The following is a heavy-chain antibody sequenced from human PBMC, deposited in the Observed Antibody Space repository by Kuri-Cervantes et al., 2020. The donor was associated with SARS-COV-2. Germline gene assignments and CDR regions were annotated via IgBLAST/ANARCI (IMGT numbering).Heavy chain of an antibody. CDR2: IAGSLT. Sequence: GESLKISCAASTLTFNTYNMNWVRQAPGKGLEWVSSIAGSLTYYADSVKGRFTISRDNSKNTLYLQMNSLRVEDTAMYYCARDRVGVQDYWGQGTRVTVSS. CDR3: ARDRVGVQDY. D-gene: IGHD5/OR15-5a*01. J-gene: IGHJ4*02. V-gene: IGHV3-21*01. CDR1: TLTFNTYN.